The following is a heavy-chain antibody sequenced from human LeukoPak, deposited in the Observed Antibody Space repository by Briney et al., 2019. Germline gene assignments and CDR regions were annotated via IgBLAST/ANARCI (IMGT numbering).Heavy chain of an antibody. CDR1: GFTFSNYG. Sequence: PGGSLRLSCAASGFTFSNYGMHWVRQAPGKGLEWVAFIRYDGSDKYYTDSVKGRFTISRDNSKNTLYLQMSSLRAEDTAVYYCAKDMGRRTIAGPKYSSAWYLDYWGQGTLVTVSS. V-gene: IGHV3-30*02. J-gene: IGHJ4*02. D-gene: IGHD6-19*01. CDR3: AKDMGRRTIAGPKYSSAWYLDY. CDR2: IRYDGSDK.